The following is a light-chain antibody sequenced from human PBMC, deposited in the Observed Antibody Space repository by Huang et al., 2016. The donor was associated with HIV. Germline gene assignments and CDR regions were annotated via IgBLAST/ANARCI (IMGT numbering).Light chain of an antibody. CDR3: RQYNNWPPKT. J-gene: IGKJ1*01. CDR1: QSLSTY. CDR2: GAS. Sequence: EIVMTQSPATLSVSPGERVTLSCRASQSLSTYLAWYQQKPGQAPRLLIYGASTRATGIPARFSGGGSGTEFTLTISSLQSEDSAVYYCRQYNNWPPKTFGQGTKVEIK. V-gene: IGKV3-15*01.